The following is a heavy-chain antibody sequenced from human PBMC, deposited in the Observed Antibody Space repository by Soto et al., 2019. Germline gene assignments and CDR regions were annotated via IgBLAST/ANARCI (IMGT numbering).Heavy chain of an antibody. Sequence: GASVKVSCKASGFTFTSSAMQWVRQARGQRLEWTGWIVVGSGNTNYAQKFQERVTITRDMSTSTAYMELSSLRSEDTAVYYCAADAGVAVAAAFDIWGQGTMVTVS. V-gene: IGHV1-58*02. J-gene: IGHJ3*02. CDR2: IVVGSGNT. CDR3: AADAGVAVAAAFDI. CDR1: GFTFTSSA. D-gene: IGHD6-19*01.